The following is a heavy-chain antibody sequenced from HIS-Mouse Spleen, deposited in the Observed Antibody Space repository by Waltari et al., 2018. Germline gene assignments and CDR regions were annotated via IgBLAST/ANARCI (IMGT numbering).Heavy chain of an antibody. J-gene: IGHJ2*01. CDR2: IYYSGST. D-gene: IGHD6-13*01. CDR3: AREIPYSSSWYDWYFDL. CDR1: GGSISRSSYY. Sequence: QLQLQESGPGLVKPSETLSLTCTVPGGSISRSSYYWGWIRQPPGKGREWIGSIYYSGSTYYNPSLKSRVTISVDTSKNQFSLKLSSVTAADTAVYYCAREIPYSSSWYDWYFDLWGRGTLVTVSS. V-gene: IGHV4-39*07.